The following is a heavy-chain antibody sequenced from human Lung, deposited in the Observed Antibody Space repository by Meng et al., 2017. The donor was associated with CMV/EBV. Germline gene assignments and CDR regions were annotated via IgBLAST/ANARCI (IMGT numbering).Heavy chain of an antibody. CDR1: GFTFSDYY. V-gene: IGHV3-11*01. CDR3: ARVRTAMAYYFDY. D-gene: IGHD5-18*01. CDR2: ISSSGSTI. Sequence: GGSLRLXCAASGFTFSDYYMSWIRQAPGKGLEWVSYISSSGSTIYYADSVKGRFTISRDNAKNSLYLQMNSLRAEDTAVYYCARVRTAMAYYFDYWGQGTLVXVSS. J-gene: IGHJ4*02.